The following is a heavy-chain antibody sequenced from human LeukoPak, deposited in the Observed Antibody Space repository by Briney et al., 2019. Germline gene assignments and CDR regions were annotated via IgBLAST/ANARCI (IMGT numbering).Heavy chain of an antibody. CDR1: GGSFGGYY. J-gene: IGHJ4*02. CDR2: INHSGST. Sequence: TSETLSLTCAVYGGSFGGYYWSWIRQPPGKGLEWIGEINHSGSTNYNPSLKSRVTISVDTSKNQFSLKLSSVTAADTAVYYCARVNYYDSSGYYYFDYWGQGTLVTVSS. D-gene: IGHD3-22*01. CDR3: ARVNYYDSSGYYYFDY. V-gene: IGHV4-34*01.